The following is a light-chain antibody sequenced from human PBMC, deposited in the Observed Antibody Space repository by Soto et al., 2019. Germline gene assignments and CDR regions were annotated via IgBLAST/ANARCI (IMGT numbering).Light chain of an antibody. J-gene: IGKJ1*01. CDR3: QQSYSTPWT. CDR1: QSISSY. V-gene: IGKV1-39*01. CDR2: AAS. Sequence: DIQMTQSPSSLSASVGDRVTITCRASQSISSYLNWYQQKPGKAPKLLIYAASSLQSGVPSRFSVSGSVRDLTVTISSLQPEDFATYYCQQSYSTPWTVGQGTQVDIQ.